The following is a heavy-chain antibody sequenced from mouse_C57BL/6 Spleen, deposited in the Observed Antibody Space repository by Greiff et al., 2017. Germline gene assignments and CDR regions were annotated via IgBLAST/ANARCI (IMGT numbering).Heavy chain of an antibody. CDR1: GFTFSDYY. CDR2: INYDGSST. V-gene: IGHV5-16*01. Sequence: EVNVVESEGGLVQPGSSMKLSCTASGFTFSDYYMAWVRQVPEKGLEWVANINYDGSSTYYLDSLKSRFIISRDNAKNILYLQMSSLKSEDTATYSYAREVDDYFSWFAYWGQGTLVTVSA. CDR3: AREVDDYFSWFAY. J-gene: IGHJ3*01. D-gene: IGHD2-4*01.